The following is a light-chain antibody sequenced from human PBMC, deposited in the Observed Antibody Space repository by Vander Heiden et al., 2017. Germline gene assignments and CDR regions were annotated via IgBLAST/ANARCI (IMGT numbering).Light chain of an antibody. Sequence: EIVLTPPAAPRALSPGDRGTRSCRVSQNGCSYLAWYQQKPGQAPQLLIYEASNRASGIPDRFSGSGSGTDFTLTISSLEAEDVAVYYCQQGRNWPPPFGGGTKVEIK. V-gene: IGKV3-11*01. CDR1: QNGCSY. CDR2: EAS. J-gene: IGKJ4*01. CDR3: QQGRNWPPP.